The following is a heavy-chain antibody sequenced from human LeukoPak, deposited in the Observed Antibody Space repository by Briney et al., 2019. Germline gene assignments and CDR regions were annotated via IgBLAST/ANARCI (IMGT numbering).Heavy chain of an antibody. CDR1: GYTFTGYY. D-gene: IGHD4-17*01. CDR2: INHNSGAT. CDR3: AREGGGDDYGDQHAFHI. Sequence: GASVKVSCKASGYTFTGYYMYWVRQAPGQGLEWMGWINHNSGATNYAQKFQGRVTMTRGTSISTAYMELSSLRSDDTAMYYCAREGGGDDYGDQHAFHIWGQGPIVSVSS. J-gene: IGHJ3*02. V-gene: IGHV1-2*02.